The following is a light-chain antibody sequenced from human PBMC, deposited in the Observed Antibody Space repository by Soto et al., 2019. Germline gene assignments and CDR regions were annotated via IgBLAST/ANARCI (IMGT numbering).Light chain of an antibody. Sequence: DIQMTQSPSSVSASVGDRVAITCRASQGISSWLAWYQQKPGKAPKLLIYDASNLEAGVPSRFSGSGSGTEFTLTISSLQPDDFGTYYCQQYSNLWTFGQGTKVDIK. CDR1: QGISSW. CDR3: QQYSNLWT. CDR2: DAS. V-gene: IGKV1-12*01. J-gene: IGKJ1*01.